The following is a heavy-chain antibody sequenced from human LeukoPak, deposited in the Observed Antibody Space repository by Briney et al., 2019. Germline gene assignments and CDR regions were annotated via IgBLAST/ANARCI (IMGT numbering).Heavy chain of an antibody. J-gene: IGHJ4*02. D-gene: IGHD6-19*01. Sequence: SETLSLTCTVSGGSMSSGSYYWGWIRQPPGKGLEWIGSIYYSGSTYYNPSLRSRVTISVDTSKNQFSLKLSSVTAADTAVYYCARGNRYSSGWYDYWGQGTLVTVSS. CDR2: IYYSGST. CDR3: ARGNRYSSGWYDY. CDR1: GGSMSSGSYY. V-gene: IGHV4-39*07.